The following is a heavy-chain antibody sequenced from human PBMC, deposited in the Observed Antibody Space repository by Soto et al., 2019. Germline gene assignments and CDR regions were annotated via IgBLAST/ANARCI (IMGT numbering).Heavy chain of an antibody. CDR2: IVVGSGNT. CDR3: AAGRYSGYDLVPFDY. D-gene: IGHD5-12*01. Sequence: GASVNVSCKASGFTFTSSAVQWVRQARGQRLEWIGWIVVGSGNTNYAQKFQERVTITRDMSTSTAYMELSSLRSEDTAVYYCAAGRYSGYDLVPFDYWGQGTLVTVS. J-gene: IGHJ4*02. V-gene: IGHV1-58*01. CDR1: GFTFTSSA.